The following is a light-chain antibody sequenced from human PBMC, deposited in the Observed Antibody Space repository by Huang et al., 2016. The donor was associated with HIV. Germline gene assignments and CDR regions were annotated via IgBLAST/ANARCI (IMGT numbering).Light chain of an antibody. CDR3: QQRSDWPRT. Sequence: EIVLTQSPATLSLSPGERATLSCRASQSVRNYLAWYQKKAVQAPRLLIYDASNRATGIPARFSGSGSGTDFTLTISSLEPEDFAVYYCQQRSDWPRTFGQGTKVEIK. CDR2: DAS. J-gene: IGKJ1*01. CDR1: QSVRNY. V-gene: IGKV3-11*01.